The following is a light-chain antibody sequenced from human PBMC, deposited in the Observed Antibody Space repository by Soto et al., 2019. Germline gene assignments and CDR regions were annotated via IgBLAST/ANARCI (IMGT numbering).Light chain of an antibody. V-gene: IGKV3-20*01. CDR3: HQYDGSPIT. CDR1: QSFNSIY. J-gene: IGKJ5*01. Sequence: VMTQSATTLSLSPASRATLSCRGSQSFNSIYLAWYQQKPGQAPRLLIYGASTRATDMSGTFSGRGSGTDSTLTISRLEPEDFALYICHQYDGSPITFGQGTRLEIK. CDR2: GAS.